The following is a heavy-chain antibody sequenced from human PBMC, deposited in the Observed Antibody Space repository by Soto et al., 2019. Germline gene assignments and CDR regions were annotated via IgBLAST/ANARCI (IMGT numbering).Heavy chain of an antibody. CDR2: ISSGRSDT. D-gene: IGHD7-27*01. J-gene: IGHJ4*02. Sequence: GGSLRLSCEASGFTFSRVSMNWVRQVPGKGLEWVASISSGRSDTWYADSVKGRFIISRDNAQNSLFLQMNTLRPEDTAMYYCAKDRFSRALGYFDYWGQGTLVTVSS. V-gene: IGHV3-21*01. CDR3: AKDRFSRALGYFDY. CDR1: GFTFSRVS.